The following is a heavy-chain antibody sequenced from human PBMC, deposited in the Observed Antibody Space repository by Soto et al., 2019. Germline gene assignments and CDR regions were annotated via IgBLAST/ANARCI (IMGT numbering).Heavy chain of an antibody. Sequence: QVTLKESGPVLLKPTETLTLTCTVSGFSLSIAGMGVSWVRQPPGKALEWLAHIFSNDEKSYNTSLKSRLTISKDSSRGQVVLTITTMDPLDTATYYWARIPQRSGGEGWDYWGQGTLVTVPS. CDR1: GFSLSIAGMG. CDR2: IFSNDEK. CDR3: ARIPQRSGGEGWDY. J-gene: IGHJ4*02. V-gene: IGHV2-26*01. D-gene: IGHD6-19*01.